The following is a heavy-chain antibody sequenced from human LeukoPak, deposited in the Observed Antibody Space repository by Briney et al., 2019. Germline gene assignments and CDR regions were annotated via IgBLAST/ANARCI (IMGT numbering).Heavy chain of an antibody. Sequence: SSYGMSWVRQPPGKGLERIGSIYYSGSTYYNPSLKSRVTISVDTSKNQFSLKLSSVTAADTAVYYCARLGELLWFGESTFDYWGQGTLVTVSS. V-gene: IGHV4-39*01. D-gene: IGHD3-10*01. CDR1: SSYG. CDR2: IYYSGST. CDR3: ARLGELLWFGESTFDY. J-gene: IGHJ4*02.